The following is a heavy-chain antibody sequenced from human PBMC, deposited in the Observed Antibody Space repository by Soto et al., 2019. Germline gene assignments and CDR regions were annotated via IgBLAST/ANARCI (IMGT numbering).Heavy chain of an antibody. Sequence: ASVKASCKASGYTFTSYDLNWVRQATGQGLEWMGLMNPNSGNTGYAQKFQGRVTMTRNTSISTAYMELSSLRSEDTAVYYCARERIAARRNWFDPWGQGTLVTVSS. CDR1: GYTFTSYD. J-gene: IGHJ5*02. D-gene: IGHD6-6*01. CDR3: ARERIAARRNWFDP. CDR2: MNPNSGNT. V-gene: IGHV1-8*01.